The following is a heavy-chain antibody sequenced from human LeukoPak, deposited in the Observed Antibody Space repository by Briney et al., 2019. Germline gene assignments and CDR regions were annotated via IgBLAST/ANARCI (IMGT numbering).Heavy chain of an antibody. CDR1: GFTFDDYA. J-gene: IGHJ6*03. CDR2: ISWNSGSI. CDR3: ARDGKGNWQLAQYYYYMDV. Sequence: PGGSLRLSCAASGFTFDDYAMHWVRQAPGKGLEWVSGISWNSGSIGYADSVKGRFTISRDNAKNSLYLQMNSLRAEDTAVYYCARDGKGNWQLAQYYYYMDVWGKGTTVTVSS. D-gene: IGHD6-13*01. V-gene: IGHV3-9*01.